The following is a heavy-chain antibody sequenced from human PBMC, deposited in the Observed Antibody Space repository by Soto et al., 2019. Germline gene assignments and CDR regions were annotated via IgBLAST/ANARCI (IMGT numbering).Heavy chain of an antibody. CDR1: GFTVSSNY. D-gene: IGHD6-19*01. CDR2: IYSDGST. Sequence: EVQLVESGGGLIQPGGSLRLSCAASGFTVSSNYMSWVRQAPGKGLEWVSVIYSDGSTYYADSVKGRFTISRDNSKNTLYLQMNSVRAEDTAVYYCASRGSSGWYRGGFEYWGQGTLVTVSS. J-gene: IGHJ4*02. V-gene: IGHV3-53*01. CDR3: ASRGSSGWYRGGFEY.